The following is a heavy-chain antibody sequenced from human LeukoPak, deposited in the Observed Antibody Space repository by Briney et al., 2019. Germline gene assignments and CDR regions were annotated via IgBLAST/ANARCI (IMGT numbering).Heavy chain of an antibody. CDR1: GYTFTSYD. CDR3: ARVADYYDSSGYYYYYFDF. J-gene: IGHJ4*02. CDR2: MNPNSGNT. D-gene: IGHD3-22*01. V-gene: IGHV1-8*01. Sequence: ASVKVSCKASGYTFTSYDINWVRHATGQGLEWMGWMNPNSGNTGYARKFQGRVTMTRNTSISTAYMELSSVRSEDTAVYYCARVADYYDSSGYYYYYFDFWGQGTLVTVSS.